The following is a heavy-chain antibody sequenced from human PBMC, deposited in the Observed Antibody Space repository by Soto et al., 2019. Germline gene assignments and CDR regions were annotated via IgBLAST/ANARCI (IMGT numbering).Heavy chain of an antibody. Sequence: SVKVSCKASGGTFSSYAISWVRQAPGQGLEWMGGIIPIFGTANYAQKFQGRVTITADESTSTAYMELSSLRSEDTAVYYCARKARDILTGPRDNWFDPWGQGALVTVSS. CDR2: IIPIFGTA. CDR3: ARKARDILTGPRDNWFDP. D-gene: IGHD3-9*01. V-gene: IGHV1-69*13. J-gene: IGHJ5*02. CDR1: GGTFSSYA.